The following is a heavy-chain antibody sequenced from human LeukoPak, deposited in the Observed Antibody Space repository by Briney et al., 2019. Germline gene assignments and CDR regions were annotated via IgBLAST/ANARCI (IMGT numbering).Heavy chain of an antibody. CDR2: INAGNSHT. V-gene: IGHV1-3*01. CDR3: ARGRWVGITQAYYLDY. CDR1: GYAFTNYA. D-gene: IGHD1-26*01. J-gene: IGHJ4*02. Sequence: ASVKVSCKASGYAFTNYAIQWVRPAPGQRLEWMGWINAGNSHTRYSPKLQGRVTIARDTSASTAYMELSSLTSEDTALYFCARGRWVGITQAYYLDYWGQGTLVTVSS.